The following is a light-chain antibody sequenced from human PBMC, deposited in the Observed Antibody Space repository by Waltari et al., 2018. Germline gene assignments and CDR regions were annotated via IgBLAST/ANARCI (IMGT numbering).Light chain of an antibody. J-gene: IGLJ3*02. CDR2: SNN. CDR1: TSNIGRNP. Sequence: QSVLTQPPSASGTPGQRVTMSCSGSTSNIGRNPVNWYQQLPGTAPKLLIYSNNQRPSGVPERLAGSKSGTSASRASSGLQSEDEAEYYYAVWDDSLNGQVFGGGTKLTVL. CDR3: AVWDDSLNGQV. V-gene: IGLV1-44*01.